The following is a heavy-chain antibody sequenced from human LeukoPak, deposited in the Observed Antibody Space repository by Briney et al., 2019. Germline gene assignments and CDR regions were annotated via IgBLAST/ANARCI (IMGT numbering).Heavy chain of an antibody. CDR2: IYTSVSN. V-gene: IGHV4-4*07. CDR3: ARGRYESTRLSAYYYYYMDG. Sequence: SQTLSLTRTVSGGSISSYYWSWIRQHAGKGLESIGRIYTSVSNIYNPSLKSRVTMSVDTPKNQFSLKLSSVTAADTAVYYCARGRYESTRLSAYYYYYMDGCGKGTTVTVSS. J-gene: IGHJ6*03. D-gene: IGHD1-14*01. CDR1: GGSISSYY.